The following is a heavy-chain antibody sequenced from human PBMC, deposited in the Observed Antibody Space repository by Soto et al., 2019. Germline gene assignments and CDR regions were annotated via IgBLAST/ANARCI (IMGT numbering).Heavy chain of an antibody. V-gene: IGHV4-31*03. J-gene: IGHJ5*01. CDR3: LRVHGGRTGDPAWFDF. Sequence: SETLSLTCTVSGGSISNGGYYWSWIRQHPGKGLEWIGYIYYSGGTYYNQSLKSRVIISVDTSRRQYSLKLSSVTAADTVVFFCLRVHGGRTGDPAWFDFWGQGTLVTVSS. CDR1: GGSISNGGYY. CDR2: IYYSGGT. D-gene: IGHD7-27*01.